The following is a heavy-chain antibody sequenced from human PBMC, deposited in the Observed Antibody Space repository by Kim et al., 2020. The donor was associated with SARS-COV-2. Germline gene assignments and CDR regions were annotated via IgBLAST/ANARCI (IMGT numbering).Heavy chain of an antibody. Sequence: ASVKVSCKASGYTFTSYGISWVRQAPGQGLEWMGWISAYNGNTNYARKLQGRVTMTTDTSTSTAYMELRSLRSDDTAVYYCAIAVADPYYYYGMDVWGQGTTVTVSS. CDR3: AIAVADPYYYYGMDV. D-gene: IGHD6-19*01. V-gene: IGHV1-18*01. CDR2: ISAYNGNT. CDR1: GYTFTSYG. J-gene: IGHJ6*02.